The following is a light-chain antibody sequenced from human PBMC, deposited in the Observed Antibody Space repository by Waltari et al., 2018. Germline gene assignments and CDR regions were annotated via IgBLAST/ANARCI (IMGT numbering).Light chain of an antibody. J-gene: IGLJ1*01. V-gene: IGLV2-23*01. CDR1: ISDVGSYNL. CDR3: CSYAGISTYV. CDR2: EGS. Sequence: QSALTQPASVSGSPGQSITISCTGTISDVGSYNLVSWYQQHPGKAPKLMICEGSKRPSGVSDRFSASKSGNTASLTISGLQAEDEADYYCCSYAGISTYVFGTGTYVTVL.